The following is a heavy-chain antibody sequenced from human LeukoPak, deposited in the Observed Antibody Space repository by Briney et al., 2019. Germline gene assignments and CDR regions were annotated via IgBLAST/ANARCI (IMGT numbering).Heavy chain of an antibody. J-gene: IGHJ5*02. V-gene: IGHV4-59*12. Sequence: SETLSLTCTVSGASINDYHWSWMRQPPEGGLEGISFISDTGDTNHNPSLKSRLTMSADTSKKQLSLKLTSVTAADMAVYYCARGGFPNTGGFYPWGQGILVIVSS. CDR2: ISDTGDT. CDR1: GASINDYH. D-gene: IGHD2-8*02. CDR3: ARGGFPNTGGFYP.